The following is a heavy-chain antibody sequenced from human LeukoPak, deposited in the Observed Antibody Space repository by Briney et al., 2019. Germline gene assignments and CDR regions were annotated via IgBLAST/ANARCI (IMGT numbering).Heavy chain of an antibody. CDR2: INWNGRST. D-gene: IGHD6-13*01. CDR3: ARAKYSSTWYGNWFDP. V-gene: IGHV3-20*04. CDR1: GFTFNNYA. Sequence: GGSLRLSCVSSGFTFNNYAMNWVRQAPGKGLEWVSGINWNGRSTGYADSVKGRFTISRDNAKNSLYLQMNSLRAEDTAFYYCARAKYSSTWYGNWFDPWGQGTLVTVSS. J-gene: IGHJ5*02.